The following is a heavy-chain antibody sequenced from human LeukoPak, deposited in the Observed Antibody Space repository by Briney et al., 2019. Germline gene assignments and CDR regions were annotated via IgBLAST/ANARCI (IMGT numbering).Heavy chain of an antibody. Sequence: GGSLRLSCAASGFSFSHYALHWVHQAPGKGLEWLAFISYDGNVKYYADSVKGRFTVSRDDSKITLYLQMSSLRTEDTALYYCARDFSTKYSQDYWGQGTLVTVSS. CDR2: ISYDGNVK. CDR3: ARDFSTKYSQDY. V-gene: IGHV3-30-3*01. D-gene: IGHD1-26*01. J-gene: IGHJ4*02. CDR1: GFSFSHYA.